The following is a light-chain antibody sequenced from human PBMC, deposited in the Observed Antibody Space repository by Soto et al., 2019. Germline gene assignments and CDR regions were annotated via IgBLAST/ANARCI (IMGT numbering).Light chain of an antibody. V-gene: IGLV2-8*01. J-gene: IGLJ1*01. CDR3: NSYSGSNNFVV. Sequence: QSALTQPPSASGSPGQSVTISRTGTSSDVGGYDYVSWYQQHPGKAPELIIYEVNKRPSGVPDRFSGSKSGNTASLTVSGLQAEDEADYYCNSYSGSNNFVVFGTGTKVTVL. CDR1: SSDVGGYDY. CDR2: EVN.